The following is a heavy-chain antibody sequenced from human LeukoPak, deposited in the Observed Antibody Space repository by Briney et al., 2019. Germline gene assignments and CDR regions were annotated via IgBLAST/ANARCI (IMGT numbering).Heavy chain of an antibody. CDR1: GFIFTKYV. CDR2: IKAGNGDT. V-gene: IGHV1-3*01. Sequence: ASVKVSCKASGFIFTKYVVHWVRQAPGQRPEWMGWIKAGNGDTKYSQNFQDRLTITRDTSASTVYMELSSMTSEDTALYYCARDDCGDTCYPGGYWGQGTLVTVSS. D-gene: IGHD2-21*01. J-gene: IGHJ4*02. CDR3: ARDDCGDTCYPGGY.